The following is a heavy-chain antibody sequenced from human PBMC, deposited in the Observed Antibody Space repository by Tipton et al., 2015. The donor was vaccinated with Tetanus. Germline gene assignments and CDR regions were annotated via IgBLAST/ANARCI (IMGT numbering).Heavy chain of an antibody. CDR3: ARVGRGLTDAFDI. D-gene: IGHD3-10*01. CDR1: GYTFTDYY. CDR2: IDPNSGGT. J-gene: IGHJ3*02. Sequence: QSGPEVKKPGASVKVSCKASGYTFTDYYMHWVRQAPGQGLEWMGWIDPNSGGTNYAHKFRGRVSMTSDTSINTAYLELSGLTSDDTAVFYCARVGRGLTDAFDIWGQGTMVSVSS. V-gene: IGHV1-2*07.